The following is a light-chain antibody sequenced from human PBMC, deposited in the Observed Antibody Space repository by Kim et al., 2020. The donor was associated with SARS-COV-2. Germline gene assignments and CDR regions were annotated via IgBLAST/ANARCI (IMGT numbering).Light chain of an antibody. J-gene: IGLJ2*01. CDR2: GNN. V-gene: IGLV6-57*01. Sequence: GKTVTISCTRSGGSIASNSVQWYQQRPGSSPTTVIYGNNQRPSGVPDRFSGSTDSSSNSASLTISGLKTEDEADYYCQSFDSTIQVFGGGTQLTVL. CDR1: GGSIASNS. CDR3: QSFDSTIQV.